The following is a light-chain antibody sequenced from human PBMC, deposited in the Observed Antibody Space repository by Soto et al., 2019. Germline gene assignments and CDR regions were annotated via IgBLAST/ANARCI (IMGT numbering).Light chain of an antibody. CDR3: ATWDDSLNGVI. Sequence: QSLLTQPPSASGTPGQRVTISCSGSGSNIGSYTVNWYQQLPGTAPKLLIYYDSQRPSGVPDRFSGSKSGTSASLAISGLQSEDEADYYCATWDDSLNGVIFGGGTMVTVL. CDR1: GSNIGSYT. V-gene: IGLV1-44*01. CDR2: YDS. J-gene: IGLJ2*01.